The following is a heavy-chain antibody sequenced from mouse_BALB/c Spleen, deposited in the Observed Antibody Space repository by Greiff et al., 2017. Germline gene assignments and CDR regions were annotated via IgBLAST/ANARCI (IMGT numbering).Heavy chain of an antibody. D-gene: IGHD2-4*01. J-gene: IGHJ1*01. CDR2: ISSGSSTI. CDR1: GFTFSSFG. Sequence: EVQGVESGGGLVQPGGSRKLSCAASGFTFSSFGMHWVRQAPEKGLEWVAYISSGSSTIYYADTVKGRFTISRDNPKNTLFLQMTSLRSEDTAMYYCARGTMITPHWYFDVWGAGTTVTVSS. CDR3: ARGTMITPHWYFDV. V-gene: IGHV5-17*02.